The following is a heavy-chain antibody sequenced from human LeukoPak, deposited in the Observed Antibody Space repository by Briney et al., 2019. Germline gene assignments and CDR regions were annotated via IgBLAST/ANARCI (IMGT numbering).Heavy chain of an antibody. V-gene: IGHV3-30*02. CDR1: GFTFSSYG. D-gene: IGHD3-16*01. Sequence: GGSLRLSCAASGFTFSSYGMHWVRQAPGKGLEWVAFIRYDGSNKYYADSVKGRFTISRDNAKNSLYLQMNSLRAEDTAIYYCAREMDYGPHFDYWGQGTPVTVSS. CDR3: AREMDYGPHFDY. CDR2: IRYDGSNK. J-gene: IGHJ4*02.